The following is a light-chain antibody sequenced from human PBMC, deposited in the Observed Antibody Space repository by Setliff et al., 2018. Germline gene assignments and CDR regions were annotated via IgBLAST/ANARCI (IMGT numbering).Light chain of an antibody. V-gene: IGLV2-8*01. CDR3: SSYEGTNNFV. CDR1: SSDVGSYNL. J-gene: IGLJ1*01. CDR2: QVT. Sequence: QSVLAQPASVSGSPGQSITISCTGTSSDVGSYNLVSWYQQHPGRAPKLMIYQVTQRPSGVPDRFSGSKSGDTASLTVSGLQAEDEADYYCSSYEGTNNFVFGTGTKVTVL.